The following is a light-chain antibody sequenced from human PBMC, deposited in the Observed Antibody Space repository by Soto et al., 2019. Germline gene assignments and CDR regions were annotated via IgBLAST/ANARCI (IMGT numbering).Light chain of an antibody. Sequence: EIVLTQSPATLSLSPGERATLSCRASQSVSSYLAWYQQKPGQAPRLLIYDASNRATGIPARFSGSGSGTDFTLTIRSVEPEDFAVYYCQQRSNWPSLTFGGGTKVEIK. V-gene: IGKV3-11*01. J-gene: IGKJ4*01. CDR2: DAS. CDR3: QQRSNWPSLT. CDR1: QSVSSY.